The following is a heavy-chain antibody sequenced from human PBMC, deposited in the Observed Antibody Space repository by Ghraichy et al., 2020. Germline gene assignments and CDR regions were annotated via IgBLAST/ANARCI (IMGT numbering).Heavy chain of an antibody. V-gene: IGHV4-34*01. Sequence: SQTLSLTCAVYGGSFSGYFWSWIRQPPGKGLEWIGDIDHTGSTNYNPSLRSRVPISLDRSKNQLSLKATSVTAADTAVYFCARDNIALVTVSAASLFDSGGQGTLVTVAS. CDR1: GGSFSGYF. D-gene: IGHD2-2*01. J-gene: IGHJ4*02. CDR3: ARDNIALVTVSAASLFDS. CDR2: IDHTGST.